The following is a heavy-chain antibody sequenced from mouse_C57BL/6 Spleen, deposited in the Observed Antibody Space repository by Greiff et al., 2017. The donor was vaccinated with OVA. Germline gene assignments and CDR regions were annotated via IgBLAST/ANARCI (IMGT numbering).Heavy chain of an antibody. CDR2: IDPENGDT. J-gene: IGHJ3*01. V-gene: IGHV14-4*01. CDR3: TDSSGYVGWFAY. D-gene: IGHD3-2*02. Sequence: VQLQQSGAELVRPGASVKLSCTASGFNIKDDYMHWVKQRPEQGLAWIGWIDPENGDTEYSSKFQGKATITADTSSNTAYLQLSSLTSEDTAVYYCTDSSGYVGWFAYWGQGTLVTVSA. CDR1: GFNIKDDY.